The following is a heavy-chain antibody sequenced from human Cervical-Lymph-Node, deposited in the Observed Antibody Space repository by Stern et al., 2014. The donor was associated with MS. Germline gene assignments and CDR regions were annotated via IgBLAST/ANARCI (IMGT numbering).Heavy chain of an antibody. Sequence: DQLVESGAEVKKPGASVKVSCKASGYTFTSYGISWVRQAPGQGLEWMGWISAYNGNTNYAQKLQGRVPMTTDTSTSTAYMELRSLRSDDTAVYYCARDSGYSSSWYPWYFDYWGQGTLVTVSS. V-gene: IGHV1-18*01. CDR3: ARDSGYSSSWYPWYFDY. D-gene: IGHD6-13*01. CDR2: ISAYNGNT. J-gene: IGHJ4*02. CDR1: GYTFTSYG.